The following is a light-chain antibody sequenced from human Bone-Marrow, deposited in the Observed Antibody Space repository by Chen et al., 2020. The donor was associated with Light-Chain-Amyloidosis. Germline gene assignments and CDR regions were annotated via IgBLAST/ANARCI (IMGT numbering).Light chain of an antibody. CDR3: CSYGGRFSLM. J-gene: IGLJ3*02. CDR2: GVN. V-gene: IGLV2-23*02. CDR1: DSDVGSHNF. Sequence: QPALTQPASVSGSPGQSDTIARIGSDSDVGSHNFVSWYQLHTGRAPKLLLYGVNNRPSGCSERFSGSKTDNTASLTISGLLGEDEADYYCCSYGGRFSLMFGGGTRLTVL.